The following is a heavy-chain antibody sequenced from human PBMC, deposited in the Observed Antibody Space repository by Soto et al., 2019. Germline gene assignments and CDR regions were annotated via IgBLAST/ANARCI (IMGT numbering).Heavy chain of an antibody. D-gene: IGHD1-1*01. Sequence: GESLKISCKGSGYSFTSYWIGWVRQMPGKGLEWMGIIYPGDSDTRYSPSFQGQVTISADKSISTAYLQWSSLKAPDTAMYYCARQTGTTTHYLRPFDYWGQGTLVTVSS. V-gene: IGHV5-51*01. CDR2: IYPGDSDT. CDR3: ARQTGTTTHYLRPFDY. J-gene: IGHJ4*02. CDR1: GYSFTSYW.